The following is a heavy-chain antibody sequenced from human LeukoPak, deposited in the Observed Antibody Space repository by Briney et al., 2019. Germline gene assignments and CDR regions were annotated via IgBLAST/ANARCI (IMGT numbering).Heavy chain of an antibody. CDR2: VSAYNGNT. V-gene: IGHV1-18*01. J-gene: IGHJ4*02. CDR3: ARSHGDYFDY. D-gene: IGHD4-17*01. Sequence: ASVKVSCKASGYIFTSYGISWVRQAPGQGLEWMGWVSAYNGNTNYAQKLQGRVTMTTDTSTSTAYMELRSLRFDDTAVYYCARSHGDYFDYWGQGTLVTVSS. CDR1: GYIFTSYG.